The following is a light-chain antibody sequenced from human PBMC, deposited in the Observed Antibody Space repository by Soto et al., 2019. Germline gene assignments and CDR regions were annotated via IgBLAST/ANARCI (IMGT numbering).Light chain of an antibody. J-gene: IGLJ2*01. V-gene: IGLV2-14*01. CDR3: SSYTSCSTPVV. Sequence: QSALTQPASVSGSPGQSITISCTGTSSDVGGYNYVSWYQQHPGKAPKLMIYDVSNRPSGVSNRFSGSKSGNTASLTISELQAEDEADYYCSSYTSCSTPVVFGGGTKLTVL. CDR1: SSDVGGYNY. CDR2: DVS.